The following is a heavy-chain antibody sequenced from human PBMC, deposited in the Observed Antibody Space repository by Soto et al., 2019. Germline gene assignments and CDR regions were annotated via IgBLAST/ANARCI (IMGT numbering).Heavy chain of an antibody. CDR1: GYPVTAYY. CDR3: ARGGGVGVAGSAAFDM. Sequence: QLHLVQSGAVVKKPGASVTVSCSASGYPVTAYYMHWVRQAPGRGLEWMGGINPATGAAKYTQTFQGRVTRTRGTSTSTGFMELSGLTSEDTAVFFCARGGGVGVAGSAAFDMWGQGTLVTVSS. D-gene: IGHD3-3*01. CDR2: INPATGAA. J-gene: IGHJ3*02. V-gene: IGHV1-2*02.